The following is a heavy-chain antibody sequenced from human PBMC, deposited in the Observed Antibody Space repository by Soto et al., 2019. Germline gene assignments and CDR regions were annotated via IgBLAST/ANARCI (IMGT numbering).Heavy chain of an antibody. CDR2: IGWNSNNM. J-gene: IGHJ4*02. CDR3: APGLFRGYDSPIAVSGTYGY. D-gene: IGHD6-19*01. Sequence: GGSLRLSCAASGFTFDDYAMHWVRQAPGKGLEWVSGIGWNSNNMGYADSVQGRFTISRDNAKNSLYLQMNSLRPEDTALYYCAPGLFRGYDSPIAVSGTYGYWGQGTLVTVSS. V-gene: IGHV3-9*01. CDR1: GFTFDDYA.